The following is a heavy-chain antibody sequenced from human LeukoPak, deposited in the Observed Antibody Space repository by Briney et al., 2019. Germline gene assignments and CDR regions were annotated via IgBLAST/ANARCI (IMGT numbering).Heavy chain of an antibody. CDR3: ARRLRFGAGIDY. CDR2: INHSGST. D-gene: IGHD3-10*01. J-gene: IGHJ4*02. Sequence: SETLSLTCAVYGGSFSDYRWSWIRQPPGKGLEWIGEINHSGSTNYNPSLKSRVTISVDTSKNQFSVKLSSVTDADTAVYYCARRLRFGAGIDYWGQGTLVTVSS. V-gene: IGHV4-34*01. CDR1: GGSFSDYR.